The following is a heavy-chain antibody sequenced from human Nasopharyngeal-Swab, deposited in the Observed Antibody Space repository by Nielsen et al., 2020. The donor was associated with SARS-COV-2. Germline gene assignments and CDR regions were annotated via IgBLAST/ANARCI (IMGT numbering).Heavy chain of an antibody. J-gene: IGHJ6*02. V-gene: IGHV3-30*04. CDR3: ASHPASSSSVYYYYGMDV. Sequence: GESLKISCAASGFTFSSYAMNWVRQAPGKGLEWVAVISYDGGNKYYADSVKGRFTISRDNAKNSLYLQMNSLRAEDTAVYYCASHPASSSSVYYYYGMDVWGQGTTVTVSS. CDR1: GFTFSSYA. CDR2: ISYDGGNK. D-gene: IGHD6-6*01.